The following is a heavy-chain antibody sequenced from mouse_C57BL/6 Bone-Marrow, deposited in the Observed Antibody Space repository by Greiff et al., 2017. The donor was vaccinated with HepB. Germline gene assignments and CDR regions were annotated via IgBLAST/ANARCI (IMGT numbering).Heavy chain of an antibody. CDR1: GYTFTSYW. J-gene: IGHJ4*01. V-gene: IGHV1-69*01. CDR3: ARGGNYGAMDY. CDR2: IDPSDSYT. D-gene: IGHD2-1*01. Sequence: QVQLQQPGAELVMPGASVKLSCKASGYTFTSYWMHWVKQRPGQGLEWIGEIDPSDSYTNYNQKFKGKSTLTVDKSSSTAYMQRSSLTSEDSAVYYCARGGNYGAMDYWGQGTSVTVSS.